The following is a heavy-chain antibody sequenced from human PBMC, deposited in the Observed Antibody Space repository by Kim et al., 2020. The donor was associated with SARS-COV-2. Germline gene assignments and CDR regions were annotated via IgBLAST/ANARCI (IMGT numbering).Heavy chain of an antibody. CDR2: INHSGTT. V-gene: IGHV4-34*01. CDR1: GGSFSGYY. CDR3: ARQRGYSAGFYSWFDP. J-gene: IGHJ5*02. D-gene: IGHD5-18*01. Sequence: SETLSLTCAVFGGSFSGYYWSWIRQPPGKGLEWIAEINHSGTTDYNPSLKGRVTISVDTSKNQFSLKLTSVTAADTAVYYCARQRGYSAGFYSWFDPWGQGTLVTVSS.